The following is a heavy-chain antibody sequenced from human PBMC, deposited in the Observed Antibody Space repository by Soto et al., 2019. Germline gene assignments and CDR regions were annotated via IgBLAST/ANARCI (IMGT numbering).Heavy chain of an antibody. V-gene: IGHV3-23*01. D-gene: IGHD4-4*01. CDR1: GFTFSSYA. CDR2: VTGGGGGT. Sequence: GGSLRLSCAASGFTFSSYAMSWVRQAPGKGLEWVSTVTGGGGGTYYADSVKGRFTISRDNSKDTLYLQMNSLRVEDAAVYYCAISGGPNYSRYMDVWGKGTTVTVSS. CDR3: AISGGPNYSRYMDV. J-gene: IGHJ6*03.